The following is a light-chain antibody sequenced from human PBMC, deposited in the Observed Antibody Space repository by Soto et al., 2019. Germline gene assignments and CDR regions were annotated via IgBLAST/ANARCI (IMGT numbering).Light chain of an antibody. CDR1: QTVSSTS. Sequence: EIVLMQSPGTLSLSPGERATLSCRTSQTVSSTSLAWYHQRPGQAPRLLIHAASRRATGIPDRFSGSGSGTEFTLTISSLAPEDFGVYFCQHYGNSPPATFGQGTRLENK. CDR2: AAS. J-gene: IGKJ5*01. CDR3: QHYGNSPPAT. V-gene: IGKV3-20*01.